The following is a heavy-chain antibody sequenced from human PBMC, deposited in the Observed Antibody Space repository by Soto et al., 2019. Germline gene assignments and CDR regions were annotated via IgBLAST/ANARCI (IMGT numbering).Heavy chain of an antibody. CDR3: ARDLYNWNFYYGMDV. V-gene: IGHV3-48*03. D-gene: IGHD1-1*01. CDR2: ISSSGSTI. J-gene: IGHJ6*02. Sequence: PGGSLRLSCAASGFTFSSYAMNWVRQAPGKGLEWVSYISSSGSTIYYADSVKGRFTISRDNAKNSLYLQMNSLRAEDTAVYYCARDLYNWNFYYGMDVWGQGTTVTVSS. CDR1: GFTFSSYA.